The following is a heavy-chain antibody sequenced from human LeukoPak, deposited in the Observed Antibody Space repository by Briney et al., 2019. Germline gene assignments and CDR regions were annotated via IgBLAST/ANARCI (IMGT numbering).Heavy chain of an antibody. V-gene: IGHV4-39*07. D-gene: IGHD2-15*01. CDR2: INYSGHT. J-gene: IGHJ3*02. CDR3: ARAEGSRGGFDGFDAFDI. CDR1: GGSISSNNYY. Sequence: SETLSLTCIVSGGSISSNNYYWGWIRQPPGKGLEWIASINYSGHTHYNPSLESRVTISVDTSKNQFSLNLNSVSAADTAVYYCARAEGSRGGFDGFDAFDIWGQGTMVTVSS.